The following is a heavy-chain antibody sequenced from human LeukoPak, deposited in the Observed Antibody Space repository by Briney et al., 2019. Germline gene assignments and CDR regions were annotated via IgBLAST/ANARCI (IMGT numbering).Heavy chain of an antibody. CDR2: ISSSSSYI. D-gene: IGHD5-24*01. J-gene: IGHJ4*02. CDR1: GFTFSSYS. Sequence: GGSLRLSCAASGFTFSSYSMNWVRQAPGKGLEWVSSISSSSSYIYYADSVKGRFTISRDNAKNSLYLQMNSLRAEDTAVYYYARDRVEMATKLFDYWGQGTLVTVSS. V-gene: IGHV3-21*01. CDR3: ARDRVEMATKLFDY.